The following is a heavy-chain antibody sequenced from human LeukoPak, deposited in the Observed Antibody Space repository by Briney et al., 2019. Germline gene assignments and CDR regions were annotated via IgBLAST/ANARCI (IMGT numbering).Heavy chain of an antibody. J-gene: IGHJ4*02. CDR3: AREFDS. V-gene: IGHV4-61*02. CDR2: ISASGRS. Sequence: SETLPPTCTVSGGSISGGDYCWSWIRRPAGKGLEWIGRISASGRSNYNPSLKSRLTISIDTSKNQFSLMLSSVTATDTAVYYCAREFDSWGQGTLVTVSS. CDR1: GGSISGGDYC.